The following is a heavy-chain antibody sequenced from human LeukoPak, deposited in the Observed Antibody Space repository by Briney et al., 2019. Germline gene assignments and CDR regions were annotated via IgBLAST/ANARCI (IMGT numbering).Heavy chain of an antibody. CDR3: ARDCCSSTSCLFDY. Sequence: GASVTVSCKASGYTFTGYHMHWVRQAPGQGLEWMGRINPNSGDTNYAQKFQGRVAMTRDTSISTAFMELTRLRSDDTAVYYCARDCCSSTSCLFDYWGQGTLVTVSS. CDR1: GYTFTGYH. D-gene: IGHD2-2*01. V-gene: IGHV1-2*06. CDR2: INPNSGDT. J-gene: IGHJ4*02.